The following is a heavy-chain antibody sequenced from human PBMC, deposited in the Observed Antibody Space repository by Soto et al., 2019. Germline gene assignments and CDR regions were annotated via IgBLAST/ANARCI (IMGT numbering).Heavy chain of an antibody. J-gene: IGHJ4*02. CDR3: AKEKYGVLAVAGPFDY. Sequence: EVQLVESGGGLVQPGRSLRLSCAASGFTFDDYAMHWVRQAPGKGLEWVSGISWNSGSIGYADSVKGRFTISRDNAKNSLYLQMNSLRAEDTALYYCAKEKYGVLAVAGPFDYWGQGTLVTVSS. CDR1: GFTFDDYA. CDR2: ISWNSGSI. V-gene: IGHV3-9*01. D-gene: IGHD6-19*01.